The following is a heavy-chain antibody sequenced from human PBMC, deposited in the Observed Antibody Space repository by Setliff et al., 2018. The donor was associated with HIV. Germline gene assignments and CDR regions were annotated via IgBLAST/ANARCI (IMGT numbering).Heavy chain of an antibody. J-gene: IGHJ6*02. CDR2: IYPNDSDT. V-gene: IGHV5-51*01. Sequence: GESLKISCKGFGYRFTSYWIGWARHMPGKGLEWMGIIYPNDSDTRYSPSFQGQVTISADKSISIAYLQWNSLKASDTAMYYCARCSGSYPCDGMDVWGQGTTVTVSS. CDR1: GYRFTSYW. D-gene: IGHD1-26*01. CDR3: ARCSGSYPCDGMDV.